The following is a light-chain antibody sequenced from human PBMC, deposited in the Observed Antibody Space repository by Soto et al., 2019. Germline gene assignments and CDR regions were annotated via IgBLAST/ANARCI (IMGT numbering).Light chain of an antibody. CDR1: QSVSGY. Sequence: VMTQSPGTVSVFPGETVTLSCRASQSVSGYLDWFHQEPGQAPRLVLLRIFTRAIGVPARFSGSGSETEFTLTISGLQSEDSGVYYCLQHYSWPWTFGQGTKVDI. J-gene: IGKJ1*01. CDR3: LQHYSWPWT. CDR2: RIF. V-gene: IGKV3-15*01.